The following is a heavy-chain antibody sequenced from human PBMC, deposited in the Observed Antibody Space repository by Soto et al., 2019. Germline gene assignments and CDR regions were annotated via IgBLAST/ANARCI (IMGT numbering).Heavy chain of an antibody. CDR2: ISNDGSNK. CDR3: AKEGGGHCDTHLDY. V-gene: IGHV3-30*18. CDR1: GFTFSSYG. D-gene: IGHD2-2*02. Sequence: QVQLVESGGGVVQPGRSLRLSCAASGFTFSSYGMHWVRQAPGKGLEWVAVISNDGSNKYYADSVKGRFTISRDNSKNTLYLQMNSLRAEDTAVYYCAKEGGGHCDTHLDYWGQGTLVTVSS. J-gene: IGHJ4*02.